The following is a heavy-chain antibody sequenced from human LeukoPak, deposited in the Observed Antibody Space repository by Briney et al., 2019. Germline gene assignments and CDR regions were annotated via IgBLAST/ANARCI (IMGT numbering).Heavy chain of an antibody. CDR2: ISSGDDIT. CDR3: ARNSEPYSSGWYIFDY. CDR1: GFSFSNYA. V-gene: IGHV3-23*01. D-gene: IGHD6-19*01. J-gene: IGHJ4*02. Sequence: GGSLRLSCAASGFSFSNYAMTWVRQAPGKGLEWVSTISSGDDITYYADSVKGRFTISRDNSKNTLYLQMNSLRAEDTAVYYCARNSEPYSSGWYIFDYWGQGTLVTVSS.